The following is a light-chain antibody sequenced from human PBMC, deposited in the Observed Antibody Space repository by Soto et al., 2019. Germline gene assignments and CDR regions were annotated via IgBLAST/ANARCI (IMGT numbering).Light chain of an antibody. Sequence: EIVLTQSPGTLSLSPGDRVTLSCRASQSVSSNYLALYQQKPGQAPRLLIYATSSRATGIPDRFSGSGSGTDFTLTISRLEPEDFAMYYCQQYGDYNSPRYSFGQGTRLEI. CDR1: QSVSSNY. CDR3: QQYGDYNSPRYS. J-gene: IGKJ2*03. CDR2: ATS. V-gene: IGKV3-20*01.